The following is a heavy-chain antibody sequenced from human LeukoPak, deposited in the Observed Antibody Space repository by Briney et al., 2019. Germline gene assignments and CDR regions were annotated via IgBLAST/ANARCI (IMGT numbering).Heavy chain of an antibody. J-gene: IGHJ5*02. CDR2: TYHRSKWYN. Sequence: SQTLSLTCAISGDSVSSNSAAWNWIRQSPSRGLEWLGRTYHRSKWYNDYAVSVKSRITINPDTSKNQVSLQLNSVTPEDTAVYYCARVESRLLWFGESPFDPWGQGTLVTVSS. CDR3: ARVESRLLWFGESPFDP. CDR1: GDSVSSNSAA. D-gene: IGHD3-10*01. V-gene: IGHV6-1*01.